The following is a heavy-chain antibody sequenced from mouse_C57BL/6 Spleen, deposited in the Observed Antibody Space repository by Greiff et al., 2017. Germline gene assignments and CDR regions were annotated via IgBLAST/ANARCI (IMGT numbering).Heavy chain of an antibody. CDR1: GYTFTSYT. J-gene: IGHJ3*01. V-gene: IGHV1-4*01. Sequence: VQLQESGAELARPGASVKMSCKASGYTFTSYTMHWVNQRPGQGLEWIGYINPSSGYTKYNQKFKDKATLTADKSSSTTYMQLSSLTSEDSAVYYCARREFAYWGQGTLVTVSA. CDR3: ARREFAY. CDR2: INPSSGYT.